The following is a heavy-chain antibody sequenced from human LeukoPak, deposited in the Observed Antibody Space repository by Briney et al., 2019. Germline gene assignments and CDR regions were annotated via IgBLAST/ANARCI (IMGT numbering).Heavy chain of an antibody. Sequence: SGGSLRLSCAASGFAFINSGMHWVRQAPGRGLQWVAFIRYDGSNTYYADSVKGRFIISRDNSKNNVYLQMNSLRVEDTAVYYWAKDWGSNIYYFYRAVGEKGPTVPVS. J-gene: IGHJ6*03. CDR3: AKDWGSNIYYFYRAV. CDR1: GFAFINSG. V-gene: IGHV3-30*02. D-gene: IGHD3-16*01. CDR2: IRYDGSNT.